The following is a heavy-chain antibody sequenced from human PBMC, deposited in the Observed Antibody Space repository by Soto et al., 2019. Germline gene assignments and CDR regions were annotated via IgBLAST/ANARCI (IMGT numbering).Heavy chain of an antibody. CDR1: GFTFSSYD. Sequence: EVQRAESGGGMVQPGGSLRLSCVASGFTFSSYDMHWVRQAPGKGLEYVSSISSNGGTTYYGNSVKGRFTISRDNSKNTLYLQMGSLRAEDMAVYYCVSRVSGNYDYWGQGTLVTVSS. D-gene: IGHD1-7*01. CDR3: VSRVSGNYDY. V-gene: IGHV3-64*01. CDR2: ISSNGGTT. J-gene: IGHJ4*02.